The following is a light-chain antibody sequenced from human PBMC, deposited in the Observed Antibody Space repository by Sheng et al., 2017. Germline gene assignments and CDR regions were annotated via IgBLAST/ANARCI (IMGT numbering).Light chain of an antibody. CDR3: QQYSDFPLT. CDR2: KAS. Sequence: DIQMTQSPSTLSASVGDRVTITCRASQSISSWLAWYQQKPGKAPKLLIHKASILERGVPSRFSGDGSGTEFTLTISSLQPDDSAHYYCQQYSDFPLTFGQGTAVEVK. V-gene: IGKV1-5*03. CDR1: QSISSW. J-gene: IGKJ1*01.